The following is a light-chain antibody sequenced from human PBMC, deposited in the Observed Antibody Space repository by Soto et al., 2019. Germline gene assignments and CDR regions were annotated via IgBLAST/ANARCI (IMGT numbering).Light chain of an antibody. J-gene: IGKJ5*01. CDR2: SAS. Sequence: DIQMTQSPSSLPASVGDRVTITCRASQDISNYVAWYQQRPGQAPKLLIYSASTLHSGVPSRFSGSGSGTDFTLTISSLEPEDSAVYYCQQRHMWPITFGQGTRLEIK. CDR1: QDISNY. CDR3: QQRHMWPIT. V-gene: IGKV1-27*01.